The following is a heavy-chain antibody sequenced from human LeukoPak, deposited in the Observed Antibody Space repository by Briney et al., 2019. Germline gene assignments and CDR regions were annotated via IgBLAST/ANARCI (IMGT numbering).Heavy chain of an antibody. CDR1: GYTFTSYG. CDR2: ISAYNGNT. D-gene: IGHD1-26*01. V-gene: IGHV1-18*01. Sequence: ASVKVSCKASGYTFTSYGISWVRQAPGQGLEWMGWISAYNGNTNYAQKLQGRVTMTTDTSTSTAYMELRSLKSDDTAVYYCARDLRVYSGTLVGAYWGQGTLVTVSS. CDR3: ARDLRVYSGTLVGAY. J-gene: IGHJ4*02.